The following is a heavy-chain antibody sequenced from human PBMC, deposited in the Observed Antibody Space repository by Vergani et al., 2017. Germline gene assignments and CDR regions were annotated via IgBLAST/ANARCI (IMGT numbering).Heavy chain of an antibody. V-gene: IGHV3-30*03. CDR2: ISYDGSNK. Sequence: QVQLVESGGGVVQPGRSLRLSCAASGFTFSSYGMHWVRQAPGKGLEWVAVISYDGSNKYYADSVKGRFTISRDNSKSTLYLQMNSLRTEDTAVYYCATKSGGTPGCQIGYFREWGQGTLVTVSS. D-gene: IGHD2-15*01. CDR1: GFTFSSYG. CDR3: ATKSGGTPGCQIGYFRE. J-gene: IGHJ1*01.